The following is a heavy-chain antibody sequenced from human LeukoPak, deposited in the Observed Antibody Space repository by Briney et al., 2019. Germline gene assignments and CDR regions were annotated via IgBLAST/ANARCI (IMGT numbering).Heavy chain of an antibody. D-gene: IGHD3-22*01. CDR2: IIPIFGTA. Sequence: SVKVSCKASGGTFSSYAISWVRQAPGRGLEWMGRIIPIFGTANYAQKFQGRVTITTDESTSTAYMELSSLRSEDTAVYYCASRYDYTKEGYYYYYMDVWGKGTTVTVSS. CDR3: ASRYDYTKEGYYYYYMDV. CDR1: GGTFSSYA. V-gene: IGHV1-69*05. J-gene: IGHJ6*03.